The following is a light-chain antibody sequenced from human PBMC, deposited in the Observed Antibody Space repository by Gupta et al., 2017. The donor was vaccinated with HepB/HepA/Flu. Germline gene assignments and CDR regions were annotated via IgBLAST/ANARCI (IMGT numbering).Light chain of an antibody. J-gene: IGLJ1*01. CDR1: SNDVGAYTY. CDR3: NSYTSSSTLDYV. V-gene: IGLV2-14*03. Sequence: QSALTQPASVSGSPGQSITISCTGTSNDVGAYTYVPWYQQHPGNAPKLMIYDVSNRPSGVSNRFSGSKSGNTASLTISGLQADDEADYYCNSYTSSSTLDYVFGTGTKVTVL. CDR2: DVS.